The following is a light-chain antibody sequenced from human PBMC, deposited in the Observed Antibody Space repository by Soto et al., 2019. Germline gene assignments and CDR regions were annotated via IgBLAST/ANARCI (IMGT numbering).Light chain of an antibody. V-gene: IGKV3-20*01. J-gene: IGKJ4*01. CDR3: QQYGSSPRVT. Sequence: EIVLTQSPGTPSLSPGERATLSCRASQSVSSSYLAWYQQKPGQAPRLLIYGASSRATGIPDRFSGSGSGTDFTLTISRLEPEDFAVYYCQQYGSSPRVTFGEGTKVEIK. CDR1: QSVSSSY. CDR2: GAS.